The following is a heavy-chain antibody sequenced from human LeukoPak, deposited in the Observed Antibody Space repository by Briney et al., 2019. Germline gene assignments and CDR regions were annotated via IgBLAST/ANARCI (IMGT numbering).Heavy chain of an antibody. V-gene: IGHV1-8*01. Sequence: ASVKVSCKASGYTFTSYDINWVRQATGQGLEWMGWMNPNSGNTGYAQKFQGRVTMTRNTSISTAYMELSSLRSEDTAVYYCVRWKKIAPRCPFDIWGQGTMVTVSS. CDR1: GYTFTSYD. CDR3: VRWKKIAPRCPFDI. J-gene: IGHJ3*02. D-gene: IGHD1-1*01. CDR2: MNPNSGNT.